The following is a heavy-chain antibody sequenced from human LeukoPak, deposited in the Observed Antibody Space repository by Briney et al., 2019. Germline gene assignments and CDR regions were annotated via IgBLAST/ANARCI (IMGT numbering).Heavy chain of an antibody. CDR1: GFTFNSYW. Sequence: GGSLRLSCAASGFTFNSYWMHWVRQAPGKGLVWVSRINNDGTSTSYADSVKGRFTISRDNAKSTLYLQMNRLRAEDTAVYYCAREGGYSSGPDYWGQGALVTVSS. V-gene: IGHV3-74*01. D-gene: IGHD5-18*01. J-gene: IGHJ4*02. CDR2: INNDGTST. CDR3: AREGGYSSGPDY.